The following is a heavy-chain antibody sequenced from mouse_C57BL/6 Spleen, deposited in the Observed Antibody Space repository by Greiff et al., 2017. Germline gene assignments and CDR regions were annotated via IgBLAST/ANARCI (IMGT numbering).Heavy chain of an antibody. CDR3: ARSLLLQDAMDY. V-gene: IGHV1-64*01. CDR2: IHPNGGST. J-gene: IGHJ4*01. D-gene: IGHD1-1*01. CDR1: GYTFTSYW. Sequence: QVQLQQPGAELVKPGASVKLSCKASGYTFTSYWMHWVKQRPGQGLEWIGMIHPNGGSTNYNEKFKSKATLTVDKSSSTAYMQLRSLTAEDSAVYYCARSLLLQDAMDYWGQGTSVTVSS.